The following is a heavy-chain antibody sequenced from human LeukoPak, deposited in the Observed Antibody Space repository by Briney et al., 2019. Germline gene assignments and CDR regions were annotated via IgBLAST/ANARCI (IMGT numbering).Heavy chain of an antibody. Sequence: GGSLRLSCAASGFTFSSYAMSWVRQAPGKGLEWVSAISGSGGSTYYADSVKGRFTISRDNSKNTLYLQMNSLRDEDTGVYHCAKDMVRPPPNVLLWFGGSQFGYWGQGTLVTVSS. CDR2: ISGSGGST. D-gene: IGHD3-10*01. V-gene: IGHV3-23*01. J-gene: IGHJ4*02. CDR1: GFTFSSYA. CDR3: AKDMVRPPPNVLLWFGGSQFGY.